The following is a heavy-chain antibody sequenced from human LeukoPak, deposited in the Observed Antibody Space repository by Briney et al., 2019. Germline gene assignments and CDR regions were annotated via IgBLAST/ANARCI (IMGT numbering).Heavy chain of an antibody. CDR2: IIPIFGTA. CDR1: GGTFSSYA. V-gene: IGHV1-69*01. J-gene: IGHJ4*02. CDR3: ARGSFTYYDFWSGYSYFDY. D-gene: IGHD3-3*01. Sequence: SVKVSCKASGGTFSSYAISWVRQAPGQGLEWMGGIIPIFGTANYAQKFQGRVTITADESTSTAYMELSSLRSEDTAVYYCARGSFTYYDFWSGYSYFDYWGQGTLATVSS.